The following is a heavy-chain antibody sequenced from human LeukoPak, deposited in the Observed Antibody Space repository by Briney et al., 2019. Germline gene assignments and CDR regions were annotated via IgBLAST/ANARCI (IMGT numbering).Heavy chain of an antibody. CDR2: ISGSGGST. V-gene: IGHV3-23*01. Sequence: GGSLRLSCAASGFTSSSYAMSWVRQAPGKGLEWVSAISGSGGSTYYADSVKGRFTISRDNSKNTLYLQMNSLRAEDTAVYYCAKDGQRYGDKFDYWGQGTLVTVSS. CDR3: AKDGQRYGDKFDY. D-gene: IGHD4-17*01. CDR1: GFTSSSYA. J-gene: IGHJ4*02.